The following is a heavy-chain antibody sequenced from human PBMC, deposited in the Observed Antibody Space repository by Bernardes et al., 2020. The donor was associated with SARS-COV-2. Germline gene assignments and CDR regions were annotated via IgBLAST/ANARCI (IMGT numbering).Heavy chain of an antibody. CDR2: MYSGGST. Sequence: GGSLRLSCAASGLTVSDNYMTWVRQAPGKGLEWVALMYSGGSTYYADSVKGRFTISRDNSRNTLYLEMNSLRAEDTAVYYCSKNAKYSSSSMEVWGQGTTVTVSS. V-gene: IGHV3-53*01. J-gene: IGHJ6*02. D-gene: IGHD6-6*01. CDR1: GLTVSDNY. CDR3: SKNAKYSSSSMEV.